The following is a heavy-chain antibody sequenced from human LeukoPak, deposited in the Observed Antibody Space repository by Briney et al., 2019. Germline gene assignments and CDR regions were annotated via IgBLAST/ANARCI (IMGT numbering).Heavy chain of an antibody. Sequence: GGSPRLSCAASGFTFSSYGMHWVRQAPGKGLEWVAVISYDGSNKYYADSVKGRFTISRDNSKNTLYLQMNSLRAEDTAVYYCAKDADYGDYHDAFDIWGQGTMVTVSS. D-gene: IGHD4-17*01. CDR3: AKDADYGDYHDAFDI. V-gene: IGHV3-30*18. CDR1: GFTFSSYG. J-gene: IGHJ3*02. CDR2: ISYDGSNK.